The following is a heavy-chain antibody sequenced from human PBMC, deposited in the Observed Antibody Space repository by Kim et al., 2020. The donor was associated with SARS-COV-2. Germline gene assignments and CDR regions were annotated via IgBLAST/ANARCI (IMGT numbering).Heavy chain of an antibody. CDR2: IAQDGSEE. J-gene: IGHJ4*02. CDR1: GFTFSRFW. V-gene: IGHV3-7*03. Sequence: GGSLRLSCAASGFTFSRFWMSWVRQVPGKGLEWVANIAQDGSEEDYVDSLKGRFTISRDNAKNLVYLQMNSLRADDTAVYYCARVLKYGDSYYFDYWGQGPLVTVSS. D-gene: IGHD4-17*01. CDR3: ARVLKYGDSYYFDY.